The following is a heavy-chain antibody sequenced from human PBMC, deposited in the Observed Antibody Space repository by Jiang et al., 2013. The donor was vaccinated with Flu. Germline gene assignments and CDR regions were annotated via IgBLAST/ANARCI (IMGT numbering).Heavy chain of an antibody. J-gene: IGHJ4*02. CDR3: AHRRKSETAMVLFDY. CDR2: IYWDDDK. Sequence: KPTQTLTLTCTFSGFSLSTSGVGVGWIRQPPGKALEWLALIYWDDDKRYSPSLKSRLTITKDTSKNQVVLTMTNMDPVDTATYYCAHRRKSETAMVLFDYWAREPWSPSPQ. V-gene: IGHV2-5*02. CDR1: GFSLSTSGVG. D-gene: IGHD5-18*01.